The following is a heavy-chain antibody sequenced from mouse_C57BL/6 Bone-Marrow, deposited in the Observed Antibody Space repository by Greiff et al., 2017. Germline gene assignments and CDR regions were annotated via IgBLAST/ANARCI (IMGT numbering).Heavy chain of an antibody. CDR2: ISNGGGST. CDR3: ARESPITTAWYVDG. CDR1: GFTFSDYY. Sequence: DVKLVESGGGLVQPGGSLKLSCAASGFTFSDYYMYWVRQTPEKRLEWVAYISNGGGSTYYPDTVKGRFTISRDNAKNTRYLQMRRLKSEDTAMYDCARESPITTAWYVDGWGTGTTVTGSS. V-gene: IGHV5-12*01. J-gene: IGHJ1*03. D-gene: IGHD1-1*01.